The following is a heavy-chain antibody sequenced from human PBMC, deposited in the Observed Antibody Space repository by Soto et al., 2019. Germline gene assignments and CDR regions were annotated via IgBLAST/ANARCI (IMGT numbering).Heavy chain of an antibody. CDR1: GNTFTKYA. CDR2: MNPNTGDT. D-gene: IGHD2-21*01. Sequence: ASVKVSCKASGNTFTKYATIWVRQATGQGPEWMGWMNPNTGDTVYAQKFQGRVTLTRDTSISTAYMELSSLRYDDTAVYYCARGRGGHCAGGKCNRWLDPWGQGTLVTVSS. J-gene: IGHJ5*02. V-gene: IGHV1-8*01. CDR3: ARGRGGHCAGGKCNRWLDP.